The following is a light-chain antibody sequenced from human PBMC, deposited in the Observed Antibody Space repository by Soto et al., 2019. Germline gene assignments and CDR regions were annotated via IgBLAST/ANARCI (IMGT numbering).Light chain of an antibody. V-gene: IGKV3D-15*01. CDR3: QQYHNWPPIT. J-gene: IGKJ5*01. Sequence: EIVMTQSPATLSVSPGERVTLSCRASQSVSSNLVWYHQKPGQAPRLLIYGASTRATGIPARFSGSGSGTDFTLTISSLQSEDSAVYYCQQYHNWPPITFGQGTRLEIK. CDR1: QSVSSN. CDR2: GAS.